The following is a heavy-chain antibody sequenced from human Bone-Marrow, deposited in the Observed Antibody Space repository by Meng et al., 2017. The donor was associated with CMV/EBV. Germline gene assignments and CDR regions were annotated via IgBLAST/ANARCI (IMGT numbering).Heavy chain of an antibody. D-gene: IGHD2-2*01. V-gene: IGHV3-23*03. CDR3: AKTGAAVRSYSDS. CDR1: GFTFSSYA. J-gene: IGHJ4*02. CDR2: IYSGGSST. Sequence: GESLKISCAASGFTFSSYAMSWVRQAPGKGLEWVSVIYSGGSSTYYADSVKGRFTISRDNAENRLYLQMSSLRAEDTGVYYCAKTGAAVRSYSDSWGQGTLVTVSS.